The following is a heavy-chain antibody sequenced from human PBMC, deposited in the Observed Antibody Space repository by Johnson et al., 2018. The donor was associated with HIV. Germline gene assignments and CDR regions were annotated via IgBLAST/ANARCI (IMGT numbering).Heavy chain of an antibody. CDR2: IGTISDT. CDR3: TVAGNGGAFDI. D-gene: IGHD6-19*01. CDR1: GFTFRSYD. J-gene: IGHJ3*02. V-gene: IGHV3-13*01. Sequence: VQVLESGGGLVQPGGSLRLSCAASGFTFRSYDMHWVRQATGKGLEWVSAIGTISDTFYPSSVKGRFTISRDNAKSSLYLQMNSLRAGDTAVYYCTVAGNGGAFDIWGQGTLVTVSS.